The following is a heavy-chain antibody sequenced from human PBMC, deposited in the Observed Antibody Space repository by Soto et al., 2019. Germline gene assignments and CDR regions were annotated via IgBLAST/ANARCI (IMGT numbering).Heavy chain of an antibody. D-gene: IGHD4-4*01. J-gene: IGHJ6*03. CDR1: GFTFSGSA. CDR3: TRDYSDYYYYMDV. CDR2: IRSKANSYAT. V-gene: IGHV3-73*01. Sequence: GGSLRLSCAASGFTFSGSAMHWVRQASGKGLEWVGRIRSKANSYATAYAASVKGRFTISRDDSKNTAYLQMNSLKTEDTAVYYCTRDYSDYYYYMDVWGKGTTVTVSS.